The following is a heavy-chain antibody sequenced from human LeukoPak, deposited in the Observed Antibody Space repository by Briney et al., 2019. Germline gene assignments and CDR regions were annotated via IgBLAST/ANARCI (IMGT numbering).Heavy chain of an antibody. V-gene: IGHV3-53*01. CDR1: GFTVSSKY. D-gene: IGHD2-2*01. Sequence: PGGSLRLSCAAYGFTVSSKYMSWVRQAPGKGREWVSVIYSGGSTYYPTSVTARFPISPTNSKYMLFLQMNRLRAEDTAVYFCATISSLVCLDYWGQGTLVTVSS. CDR2: IYSGGST. CDR3: ATISSLVCLDY. J-gene: IGHJ4*02.